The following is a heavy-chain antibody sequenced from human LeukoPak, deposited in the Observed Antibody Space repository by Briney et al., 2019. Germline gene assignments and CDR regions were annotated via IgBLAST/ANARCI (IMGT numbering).Heavy chain of an antibody. V-gene: IGHV1-2*02. Sequence: ASVTFYSTAPRHTFTYYYMQWVRPAPGQGLEWMGWINPKSGGTNYAQKFQGRVTMTRDTSIGTAYMELSRLRSDDTAVYYCASVTLSAFDGDYPSHGNPVTVSSGSASAPTDY. CDR2: INPKSGGT. CDR3: ASVTLSAFDGDYPSHGNPVTVSSGSASAPTDY. J-gene: IGHJ4*01. D-gene: IGHD4-17*01. CDR1: RHTFTYYY.